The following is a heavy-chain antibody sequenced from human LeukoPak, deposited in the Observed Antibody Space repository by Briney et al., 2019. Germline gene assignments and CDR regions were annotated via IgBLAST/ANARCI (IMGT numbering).Heavy chain of an antibody. CDR2: ISGSGGST. CDR3: AKAYGGNFLFPD. D-gene: IGHD4-23*01. CDR1: GFTFSSYG. Sequence: PGGSLRLSCAASGFTFSSYGMSWVRQAPGKGLEWVSAISGSGGSTYYADSVKGRFTISRDNSKNTLYLQMNSLRAEDTAVYYCAKAYGGNFLFPDWGQGTLVTVSS. V-gene: IGHV3-23*01. J-gene: IGHJ4*02.